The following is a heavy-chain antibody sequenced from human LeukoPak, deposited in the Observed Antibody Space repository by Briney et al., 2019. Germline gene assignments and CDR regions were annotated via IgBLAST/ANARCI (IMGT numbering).Heavy chain of an antibody. CDR1: GGSISSYY. J-gene: IGHJ2*01. Sequence: PSGTLSLTCTVSGGSISSYYWSWIRQPPGKGLEWIGYIYYSGSTNYNPSLKSRVTISVDTSKNQFSLKLTSVTAADTAVYYCAREGMTTVTNWYFDLWGRGTLVTVSS. V-gene: IGHV4-59*12. CDR2: IYYSGST. CDR3: AREGMTTVTNWYFDL. D-gene: IGHD4-17*01.